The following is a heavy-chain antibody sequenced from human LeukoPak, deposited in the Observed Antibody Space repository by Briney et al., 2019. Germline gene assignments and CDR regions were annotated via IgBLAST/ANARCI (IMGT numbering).Heavy chain of an antibody. V-gene: IGHV3-21*01. CDR2: ITSSGKYI. CDR1: GFTFSSAH. J-gene: IGHJ3*01. D-gene: IGHD3-3*01. Sequence: GGSLRLSCAASGFTFSSAHMIWVRQAPGKGPEWGSSITSSGKYIYYGDSVKGRCTIFRDNAKNSLFLQLSNLRAEDTALYYCARASQRRYLEWYDAFDLWGRGTMVTVSS. CDR3: ARASQRRYLEWYDAFDL.